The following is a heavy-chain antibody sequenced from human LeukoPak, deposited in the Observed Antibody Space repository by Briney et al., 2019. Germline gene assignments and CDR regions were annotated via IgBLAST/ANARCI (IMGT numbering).Heavy chain of an antibody. Sequence: PGGSLRLSCAASGFTFSTYSMNWVRQAPGKGLEWVAVISYDGSNKYYADSVKGRFTISRDNSKNTLYLQMNSLRAEDTAVYYCARRGNYGMDVWGQGTTVTVSS. J-gene: IGHJ6*02. CDR1: GFTFSTYS. CDR3: ARRGNYGMDV. CDR2: ISYDGSNK. V-gene: IGHV3-30*03. D-gene: IGHD1-26*01.